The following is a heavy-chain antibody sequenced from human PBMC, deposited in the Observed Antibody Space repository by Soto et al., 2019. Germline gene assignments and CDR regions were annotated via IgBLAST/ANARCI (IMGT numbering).Heavy chain of an antibody. CDR2: ISGSGGSI. CDR3: AKGNYNYGDAIDI. J-gene: IGHJ3*02. D-gene: IGHD4-17*01. CDR1: GFTFSNHA. V-gene: IGHV3-23*01. Sequence: GGSLRLSCAASGFTFSNHAMSWVRQAPRKGLEWVSAISGSGGSIFYADSVKGQFTISRDNSKNTLFLQMNSLRAEDTAVYFCAKGNYNYGDAIDIWGQGTMVTVSS.